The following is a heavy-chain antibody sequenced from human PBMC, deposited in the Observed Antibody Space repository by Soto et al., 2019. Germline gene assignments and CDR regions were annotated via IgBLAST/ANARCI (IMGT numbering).Heavy chain of an antibody. CDR2: MYYSGSA. Sequence: QVQLQESGPGLVKPSETLSLTCTVSGDSISNYYWSWIRQPPGKGLEWIGYMYYSGSANYNPSLKSCVTMSVDTSETQFSLNLTSVTVADTAVYYWASHAGSKGGIWDYWGRGTLVTVSS. D-gene: IGHD3-3*02. CDR3: ASHAGSKGGIWDY. CDR1: GDSISNYY. J-gene: IGHJ4*02. V-gene: IGHV4-59*08.